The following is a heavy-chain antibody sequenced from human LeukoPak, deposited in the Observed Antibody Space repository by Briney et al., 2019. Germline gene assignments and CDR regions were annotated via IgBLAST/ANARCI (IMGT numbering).Heavy chain of an antibody. CDR2: ISAYNGDS. J-gene: IGHJ4*02. CDR1: GYSFTNYG. Sequence: ASVRLSCKASGYSFTNYGINWVRQAPGQGLEWMGWISAYNGDSNYAQKFQGRVTMTTDTSATTAYMELRSLTSEDTAVYYCARALPEEDCWGQGTLVTVSS. V-gene: IGHV1-18*01. CDR3: ARALPEEDC. D-gene: IGHD1-26*01.